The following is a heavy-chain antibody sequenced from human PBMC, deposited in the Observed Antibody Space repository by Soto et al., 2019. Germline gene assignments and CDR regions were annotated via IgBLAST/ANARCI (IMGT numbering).Heavy chain of an antibody. J-gene: IGHJ6*03. Sequence: QVQLVQSGAEVKKPGASVKVSCKASGYTFTSYDINWVRQATGQGLEWMGWMNPNSGNTGYAQKFQGRVTMTRNTSISTAYMELSSLRSEDTTVYYCARGRRGYSGYVGYYYYYMDVWGKGTTVTVSS. CDR1: GYTFTSYD. D-gene: IGHD5-12*01. CDR3: ARGRRGYSGYVGYYYYYMDV. V-gene: IGHV1-8*01. CDR2: MNPNSGNT.